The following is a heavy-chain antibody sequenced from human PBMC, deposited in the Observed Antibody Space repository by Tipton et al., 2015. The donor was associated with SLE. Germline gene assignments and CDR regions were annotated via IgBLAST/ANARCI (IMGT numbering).Heavy chain of an antibody. D-gene: IGHD5-12*01. Sequence: TLSLTCTVSGDSISSYYWSWIRQPPGKGLEWIGFVYYSGTTSYNPSLKSRVTMSVDTSKNQFSLNLSSVTAADTAVYYCARQRSGSDLGGGPFDYWGQGTLVTVSS. CDR1: GDSISSYY. CDR2: VYYSGTT. V-gene: IGHV4-59*08. J-gene: IGHJ4*02. CDR3: ARQRSGSDLGGGPFDY.